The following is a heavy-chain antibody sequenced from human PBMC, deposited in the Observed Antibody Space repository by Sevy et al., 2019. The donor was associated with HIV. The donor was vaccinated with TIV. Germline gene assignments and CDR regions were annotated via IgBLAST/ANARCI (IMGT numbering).Heavy chain of an antibody. J-gene: IGHJ3*01. D-gene: IGHD2-21*02. CDR3: ARHQTTAVLYAFDL. CDR1: GGSISSYL. Sequence: GSLRLSCTVSGGSISSYLWSWIRQPPGRGLEWIGYMYNTWSTNYNPSLKSRVTISLDTSKNQFSLKLSSVTAADAAVYYCARHQTTAVLYAFDLWGQGTMVTVSS. CDR2: MYNTWST. V-gene: IGHV4-59*08.